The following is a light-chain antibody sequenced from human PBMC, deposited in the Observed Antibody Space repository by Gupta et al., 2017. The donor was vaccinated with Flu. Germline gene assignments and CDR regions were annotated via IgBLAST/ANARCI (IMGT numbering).Light chain of an antibody. V-gene: IGLV1-40*01. J-gene: IGLJ3*02. CDR3: QSYDSSLSGSRV. CDR1: SSNIGAGYD. Sequence: QSVLTQPPSVSGAPGQRVTIPCTGSSSNIGAGYDVHWYQQLPGTAPKLLIYGNSNRPSGVTDRFSGSKSGTSASLAITGLQAEDDADYYCQSYDSSLSGSRVFGGGTKLTVL. CDR2: GNS.